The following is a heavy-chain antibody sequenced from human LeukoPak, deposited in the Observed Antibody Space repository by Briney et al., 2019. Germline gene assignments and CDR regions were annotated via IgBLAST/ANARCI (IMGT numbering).Heavy chain of an antibody. CDR1: GFTVSNNY. CDR3: TKSGPPDPY. J-gene: IGHJ3*01. V-gene: IGHV3-53*01. CDR2: IYSGAGT. Sequence: GGSLRLSCAASGFTVSNNYMTWVRQAPGKGPEWVSVIYSGAGTNYADSVKGRFTISRDNSKNMLYLQMNSLRVEDTAMYYCTKSGPPDPYWGQGTMVTVSS.